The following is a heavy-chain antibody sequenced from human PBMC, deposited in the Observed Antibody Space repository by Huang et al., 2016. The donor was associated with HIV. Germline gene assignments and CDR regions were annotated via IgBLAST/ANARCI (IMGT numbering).Heavy chain of an antibody. Sequence: QVQLVESGGGVVQPGGSLRLSCATFGFPFSDYGLHWVRQTPGKGMEWVALMAYDGTTKVYADSVEGRFTVSRDNSKSTLYLQMNSLRLEDTSIYYCLKDQVGPWGQGTLVTVSS. CDR1: GFPFSDYG. V-gene: IGHV3-30*02. D-gene: IGHD3-10*01. J-gene: IGHJ5*02. CDR2: MAYDGTTK. CDR3: LKDQVGP.